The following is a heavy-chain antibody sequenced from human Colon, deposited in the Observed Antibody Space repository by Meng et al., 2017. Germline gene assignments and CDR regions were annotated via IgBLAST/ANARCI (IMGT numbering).Heavy chain of an antibody. CDR3: ARRGDGGRAFDN. D-gene: IGHD3-16*01. J-gene: IGHJ3*02. Sequence: QVQLQESGPGLVKPSETLSLTCRVSGGSISSFYWSWIRQPPGKGLEWIGNIDNSGSTSYNPSLKSRVTISVDTSKNQFSLKMTSVTAADTAVYYCARRGDGGRAFDNWGQGTMVTVSS. V-gene: IGHV4-59*08. CDR2: IDNSGST. CDR1: GGSISSFY.